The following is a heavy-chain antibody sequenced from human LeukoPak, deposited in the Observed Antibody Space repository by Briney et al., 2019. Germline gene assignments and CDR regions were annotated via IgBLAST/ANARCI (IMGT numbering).Heavy chain of an antibody. D-gene: IGHD4-17*01. CDR2: ISSSGSTI. CDR3: ARAPVTTEHFYDY. Sequence: GGSLRLSCAASGFTFSSFWMSWVRQAPGKGLEWVSYISSSGSTIYYADSVKGRFTISRDNAKNSLYLQMNSLRAEDTAVYYCARAPVTTEHFYDYWGQGTLVTVSS. V-gene: IGHV3-48*04. J-gene: IGHJ4*02. CDR1: GFTFSSFW.